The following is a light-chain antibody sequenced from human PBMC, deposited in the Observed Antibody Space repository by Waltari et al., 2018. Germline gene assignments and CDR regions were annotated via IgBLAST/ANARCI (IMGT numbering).Light chain of an antibody. CDR1: RSNIGSNS. J-gene: IGLJ3*02. CDR2: VTD. CDR3: ASWDASLNGWV. V-gene: IGLV1-44*01. Sequence: QSVLTQPPSASGTPGQRVTISCSGGRSNIGSNSVNWFQQLPGTAPRLFIYVTDQRPSGVPGRFSGSKSGTSASLAISGLQSGDEADYYCASWDASLNGWVFGGGTKLTVL.